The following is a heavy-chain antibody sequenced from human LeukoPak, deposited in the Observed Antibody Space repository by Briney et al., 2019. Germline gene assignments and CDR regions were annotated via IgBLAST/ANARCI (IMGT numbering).Heavy chain of an antibody. V-gene: IGHV3-48*03. CDR1: GFTFSIYE. D-gene: IGHD3-10*01. CDR2: ISSSGTTI. CDR3: ARDHFGGFGELPLYYYYYMDV. Sequence: GGSLRLSCAASGFTFSIYEMNWVRQAPGKGLEWVSYISSSGTTIYYADSVKGRFTVSRDNAKNSLYLQMNSLRAEDTAVYYCARDHFGGFGELPLYYYYYMDVWSKGTTVTISS. J-gene: IGHJ6*03.